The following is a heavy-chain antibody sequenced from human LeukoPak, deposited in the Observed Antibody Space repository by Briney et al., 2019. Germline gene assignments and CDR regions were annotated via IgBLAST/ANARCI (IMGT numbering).Heavy chain of an antibody. CDR3: AKGAGTTFRSRTYSYFYHMDV. V-gene: IGHV3-23*01. Sequence: PGGSLRLSCAASGFTFSTYAMSWVRQAPGKGLEWVSSISGSDDNTYYADSVKGRFTISRDNSKNTLYLQMNSLRAEDTAVYYCAKGAGTTFRSRTYSYFYHMDVWGKGTTVTVSS. J-gene: IGHJ6*03. D-gene: IGHD1-7*01. CDR2: ISGSDDNT. CDR1: GFTFSTYA.